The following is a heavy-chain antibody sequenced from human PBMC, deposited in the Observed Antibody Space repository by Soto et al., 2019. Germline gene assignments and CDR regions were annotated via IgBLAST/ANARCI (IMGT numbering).Heavy chain of an antibody. CDR3: ARGRFRRTWFDP. CDR1: GYTFTNYD. V-gene: IGHV1-8*01. D-gene: IGHD3-16*01. Sequence: QVQLVQSGAEVKKPGASVKVSCKASGYTFTNYDIHWVRQATGQGLEWMGWMNPDSGNTGQSKQFQGRVTMTRDTPISTAYMEMSSLRFEDTAVYYCARGRFRRTWFDPWGQGTLVTVSS. CDR2: MNPDSGNT. J-gene: IGHJ5*02.